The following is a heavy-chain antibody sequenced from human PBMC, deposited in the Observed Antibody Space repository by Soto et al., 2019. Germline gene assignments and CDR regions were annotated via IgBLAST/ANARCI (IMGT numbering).Heavy chain of an antibody. V-gene: IGHV3-21*01. D-gene: IGHD3-22*01. CDR1: EFTFSSYT. Sequence: EVQLVESGGGLVKPGGSLRLSCAASEFTFSSYTMHWVRQAPGKGLEWVSSISSGSTFIYYADSVKGRFTISRDDAKNSLCLQMNDLRVEDTAVYYCARDPDSSAPWGQGTLVTVSS. CDR2: ISSGSTFI. CDR3: ARDPDSSAP. J-gene: IGHJ4*02.